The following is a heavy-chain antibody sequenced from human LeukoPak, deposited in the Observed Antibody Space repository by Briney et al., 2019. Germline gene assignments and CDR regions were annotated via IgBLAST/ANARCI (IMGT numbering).Heavy chain of an antibody. CDR3: ARLLGRTCVDY. V-gene: IGHV4-59*01. CDR2: IYYSGST. CDR1: GGSISSYY. D-gene: IGHD3-16*01. J-gene: IGHJ4*02. Sequence: SETLSLTCTVSGGSISSYYWSWIRQPPGKGLEWIGYIYYSGSTNYNPSLKSRVTISVDTSKNQFSLKLSSVTAADTAVYYCARLLGRTCVDYWGQGTLVTVSS.